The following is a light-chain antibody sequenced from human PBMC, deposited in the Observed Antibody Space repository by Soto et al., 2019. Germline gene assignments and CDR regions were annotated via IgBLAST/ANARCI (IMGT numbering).Light chain of an antibody. CDR2: HAS. V-gene: IGKV3-20*01. CDR3: EQDGTSSPVYG. CDR1: QSVRNIY. Sequence: EIVLTQSPGTLSLSPGERATLSCRTSQSVRNIYLAWYQQKPGQAPRLLIYHASSRATGIPYRCSGSGSGTVFTLTISRLEPEAFAVDYGEQDGTSSPVYGFGQATKLVI. J-gene: IGKJ2*03.